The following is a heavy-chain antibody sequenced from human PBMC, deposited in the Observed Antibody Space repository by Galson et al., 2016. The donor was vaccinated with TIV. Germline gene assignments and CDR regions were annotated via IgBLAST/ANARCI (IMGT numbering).Heavy chain of an antibody. CDR1: GFTFSSYA. CDR3: AKGKGSSCYSGADY. CDR2: ISGSGDNT. V-gene: IGHV3-23*01. Sequence: SLRLSCAASGFTFSSYAMNWVRQAPGKGLEWVSAISGSGDNTFYAGSVKVRFTISRDTSKNTLYLQMSSLRAEDTALYYCAKGKGSSCYSGADYWGQGTLVTVSS. D-gene: IGHD2-2*02. J-gene: IGHJ4*02.